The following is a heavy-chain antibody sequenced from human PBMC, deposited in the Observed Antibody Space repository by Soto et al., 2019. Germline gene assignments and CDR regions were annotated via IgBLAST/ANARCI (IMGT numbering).Heavy chain of an antibody. CDR3: ARASLLGYCSSTSCYGRYYYYGMDV. CDR2: INHSGST. D-gene: IGHD2-2*01. CDR1: GGSFNGYY. V-gene: IGHV4-34*01. Sequence: SETLSLTCAVYGGSFNGYYWSWIRQPPGKGLEWIGEINHSGSTNYNPSLKSRVTISVDTSKNQFSLKLSSVTAADTAVYYCARASLLGYCSSTSCYGRYYYYGMDVWGQGTTVTVSS. J-gene: IGHJ6*02.